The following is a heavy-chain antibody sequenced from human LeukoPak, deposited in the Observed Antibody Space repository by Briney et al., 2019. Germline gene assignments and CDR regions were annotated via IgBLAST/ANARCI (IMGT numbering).Heavy chain of an antibody. CDR2: SIPIFGTA. Sequence: GASVKVSCKASGGTFSNFAISWVRQAPGQGLEWMGGSIPIFGTARYAQKFQGRVTITADESTSTVYMELKSLRSEDTAVYYCAREEGVVDDFWLNWFDPWGQGTLVTVSS. CDR1: GGTFSNFA. D-gene: IGHD3-3*01. J-gene: IGHJ5*02. CDR3: AREEGVVDDFWLNWFDP. V-gene: IGHV1-69*13.